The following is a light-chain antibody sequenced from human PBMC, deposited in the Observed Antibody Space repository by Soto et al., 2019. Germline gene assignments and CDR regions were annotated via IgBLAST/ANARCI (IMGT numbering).Light chain of an antibody. CDR3: QQYYITPQT. CDR1: QSVLYSSNNKNY. V-gene: IGKV4-1*01. Sequence: DIVMTQSPDSLAVSLGERATINCKSSQSVLYSSNNKNYLAWYQQKPGLPPKLLIYWASTRESGVPDRLSGSGSGTDFTLTISSLQAEDVAVYYCQQYYITPQTFGQGTTVEIK. J-gene: IGKJ1*01. CDR2: WAS.